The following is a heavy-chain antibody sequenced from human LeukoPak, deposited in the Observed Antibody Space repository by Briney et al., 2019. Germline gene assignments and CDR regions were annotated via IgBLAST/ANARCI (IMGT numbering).Heavy chain of an antibody. J-gene: IGHJ4*02. V-gene: IGHV2-5*02. Sequence: SGPTLVKPTQTLTLTCTFSGFSLSTSGVGVGWIRQPPGKALEWLALIYWDDDKRYSPSLKSRLTITKDTSKTQVVLTMTNMDPVDTATYYCAHRWYDILTGSRPFDYWGQGTLVTVSS. CDR3: AHRWYDILTGSRPFDY. CDR2: IYWDDDK. D-gene: IGHD3-9*01. CDR1: GFSLSTSGVG.